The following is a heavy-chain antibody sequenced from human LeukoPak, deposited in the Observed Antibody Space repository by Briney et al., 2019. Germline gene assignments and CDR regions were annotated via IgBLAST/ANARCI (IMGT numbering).Heavy chain of an antibody. Sequence: GGSLRLSCTVSGFTLRSYAMNWVRQAPGKGLEWVSAISETGAATYYADSVRGRFTISRDSSKNTLFLQMDSLRADDTAMYYCAKDYPTVPPAYPVGDIYWGQGTLVTVSS. CDR3: AKDYPTVPPAYPVGDIY. CDR2: ISETGAAT. J-gene: IGHJ4*02. V-gene: IGHV3-23*01. D-gene: IGHD4-17*01. CDR1: GFTLRSYA.